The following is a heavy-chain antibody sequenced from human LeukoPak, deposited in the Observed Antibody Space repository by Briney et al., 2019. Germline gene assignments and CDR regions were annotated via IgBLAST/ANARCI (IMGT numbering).Heavy chain of an antibody. Sequence: ASVKVSCKASGYTFTGYYMHWVRQAPGQGLEWMGWINPNSGGTNYAQKFQGRVTTTRDTSISTAYMELSRLRSDDTAVYYCARAGAYSSGWDNWFDPWGQGTLVTVSS. CDR2: INPNSGGT. V-gene: IGHV1-2*02. D-gene: IGHD6-19*01. CDR1: GYTFTGYY. J-gene: IGHJ5*02. CDR3: ARAGAYSSGWDNWFDP.